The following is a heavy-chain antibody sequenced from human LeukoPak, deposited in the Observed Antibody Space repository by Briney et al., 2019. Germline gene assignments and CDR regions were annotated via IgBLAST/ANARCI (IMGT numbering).Heavy chain of an antibody. CDR2: ISYDGSNK. D-gene: IGHD6-13*01. CDR3: ARDEGSSSWYSY. CDR1: GFTFSSYA. J-gene: IGHJ4*02. V-gene: IGHV3-30*04. Sequence: PGGSLTLSCAASGFTFSSYAMHWVRQAPGKGLEWVAVISYDGSNKYYADSVKGRFTISRDNSKNTLYLQMNSLRAEDTAVYYCARDEGSSSWYSYWGQGTLVTVSS.